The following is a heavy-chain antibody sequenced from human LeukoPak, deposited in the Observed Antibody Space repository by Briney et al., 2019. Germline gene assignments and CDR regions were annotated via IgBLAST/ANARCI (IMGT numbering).Heavy chain of an antibody. V-gene: IGHV3-23*01. CDR1: GFIFSRYG. CDR3: AKDPTTADNLDY. J-gene: IGHJ4*02. CDR2: ISGSGGST. Sequence: GGSLRLSCAASGFIFSRYGMTWVRQAPGKGLEWVSAISGSGGSTYYADSVKGRFTISRDNSKNTLYLQMNSLRAEDTAVYYCAKDPTTADNLDYWGQGTLVTVSS. D-gene: IGHD1-26*01.